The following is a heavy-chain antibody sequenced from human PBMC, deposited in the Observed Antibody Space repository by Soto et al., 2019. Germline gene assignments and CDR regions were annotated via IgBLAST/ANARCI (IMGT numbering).Heavy chain of an antibody. J-gene: IGHJ5*02. D-gene: IGHD4-17*01. CDR1: GRYISSYY. Sequence: SETPSLTCTVSGRYISSYYWRWILQPPGKGLEWIGYIYYSGSTNYNPSLKSRVTISVDTSKNQFSLKLSSVTAADTAVYYCARHWMDYGDYVEWFDPWGQGTLVTVSS. CDR3: ARHWMDYGDYVEWFDP. CDR2: IYYSGST. V-gene: IGHV4-59*08.